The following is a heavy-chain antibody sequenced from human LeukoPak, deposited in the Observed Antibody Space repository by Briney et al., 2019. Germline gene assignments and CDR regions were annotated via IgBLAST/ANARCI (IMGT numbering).Heavy chain of an antibody. Sequence: GGSLRLSCAASGFTFNSYWMSWVRQAPGKGLEWVANTKQDGSEKYYVDSVKGRFTISRGNAKNSLYLQMTSLRAEDTAVYYCARDSGGQRGYWGQGTLVTVSS. V-gene: IGHV3-7*01. CDR1: GFTFNSYW. CDR3: ARDSGGQRGY. D-gene: IGHD1-26*01. J-gene: IGHJ4*02. CDR2: TKQDGSEK.